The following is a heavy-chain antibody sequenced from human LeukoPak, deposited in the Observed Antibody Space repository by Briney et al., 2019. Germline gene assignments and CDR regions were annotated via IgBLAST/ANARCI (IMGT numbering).Heavy chain of an antibody. V-gene: IGHV3-43*02. CDR2: IRGDGGQT. D-gene: IGHD3-10*01. CDR1: GFNIDDYA. Sequence: GGSLRLSCAASGFNIDDYAMHWVRQAPGKGLQWVSLIRGDGGQTYYSDSVKGRFTISRDNTKNSLYLQMNDLTTEDSALYYCAKGYGSGTYFIDNWGQGTLVTVSS. CDR3: AKGYGSGTYFIDN. J-gene: IGHJ4*02.